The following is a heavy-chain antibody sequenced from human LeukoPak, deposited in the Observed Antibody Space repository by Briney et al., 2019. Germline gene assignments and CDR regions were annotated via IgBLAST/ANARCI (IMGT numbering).Heavy chain of an antibody. D-gene: IGHD2/OR15-2a*01. CDR2: IGTAGDT. CDR1: GFTFSSYD. CDR3: ARGGNRILGNYYYGMDV. V-gene: IGHV3-13*01. Sequence: GGSLRLSCAASGFTFSSYDMHWVRQATGKGMEWVSAIGTAGDTYYPASVKGRFTISRENAKNSFYLQMNSLRAGDTAVYYCARGGNRILGNYYYGMDVWGQGTTVTVSS. J-gene: IGHJ6*02.